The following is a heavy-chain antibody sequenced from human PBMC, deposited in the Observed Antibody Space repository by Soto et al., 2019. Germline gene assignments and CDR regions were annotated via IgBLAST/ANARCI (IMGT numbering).Heavy chain of an antibody. CDR2: ISSSSSTI. CDR3: ARDGFFFSGDSCYSSNYSYTDFLLNRSSDL. J-gene: IGHJ2*01. D-gene: IGHD2-15*01. V-gene: IGHV3-48*01. Sequence: KGLEWVSYISSSSSTIYYADSVKGRFTISRDNAKNSLYLQMNSLRAEDTAVYYCARDGFFFSGDSCYSSNYSYTDFLLNRSSDL.